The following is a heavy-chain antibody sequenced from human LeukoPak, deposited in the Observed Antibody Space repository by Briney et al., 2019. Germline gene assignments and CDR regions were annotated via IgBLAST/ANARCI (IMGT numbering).Heavy chain of an antibody. V-gene: IGHV1-2*02. Sequence: ASVKVSCKASGYTFTGYYIHWVRQAPGQGLEWMGWINPNSGGTNYAQKFQGRVTMTRDTSISTAYMELSRLRSDDTAVYYCARDQPDYDILTGYRGREVDYWGQGTLVTVSS. CDR1: GYTFTGYY. CDR3: ARDQPDYDILTGYRGREVDY. J-gene: IGHJ4*02. D-gene: IGHD3-9*01. CDR2: INPNSGGT.